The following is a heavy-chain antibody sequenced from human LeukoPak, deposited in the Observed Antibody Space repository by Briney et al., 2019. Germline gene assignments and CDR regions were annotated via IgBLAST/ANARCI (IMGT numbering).Heavy chain of an antibody. D-gene: IGHD2-2*01. CDR3: ARGDIVVVPAAMGAFCWFDP. V-gene: IGHV4-34*01. CDR2: INHSGST. J-gene: IGHJ5*02. Sequence: SETLSLTCAVYGGSFSDYYWSWIRQPPGKGLEWIGEINHSGSTNYNPSLKSRVTISVDTSENQFSLKLSSVTAADTAVYYCARGDIVVVPAAMGAFCWFDPWGQGTLVTVSS. CDR1: GGSFSDYY.